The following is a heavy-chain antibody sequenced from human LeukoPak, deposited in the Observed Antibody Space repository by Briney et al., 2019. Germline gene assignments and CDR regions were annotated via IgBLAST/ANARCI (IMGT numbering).Heavy chain of an antibody. J-gene: IGHJ4*02. CDR1: GFTFSSYS. V-gene: IGHV3-48*01. CDR2: ISSSSSTI. CDR3: ARDRGYEPFDY. D-gene: IGHD5-12*01. Sequence: PGDSLRLSCAASGFTFSSYSTNWVRQAPGKGLEWVSYISSSSSTIYYADSVKGRFTISRDNAKNSLYLQMNSLRAEDTAVYYCARDRGYEPFDYWGQGTLVTVSS.